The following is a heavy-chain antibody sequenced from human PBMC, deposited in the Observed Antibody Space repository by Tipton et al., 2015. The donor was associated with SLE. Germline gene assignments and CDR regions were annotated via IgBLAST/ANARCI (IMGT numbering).Heavy chain of an antibody. J-gene: IGHJ6*03. Sequence: TLSLTCTVSGGSISSSSYYWGWIRQPPGKGLEWIGSIYYSGSTNYNPSLKSRVTISVDTSKNQFSLKLSSVTAADTAVYYCARLTIFGVVIIGNYYYYMDVWGKGTTVTVS. CDR2: IYYSGST. D-gene: IGHD3-3*01. CDR3: ARLTIFGVVIIGNYYYYMDV. V-gene: IGHV4-39*07. CDR1: GGSISSSSYY.